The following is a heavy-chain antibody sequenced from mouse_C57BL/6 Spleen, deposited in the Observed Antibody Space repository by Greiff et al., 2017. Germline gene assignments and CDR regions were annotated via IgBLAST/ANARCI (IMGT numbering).Heavy chain of an antibody. CDR1: GYTFTSSW. J-gene: IGHJ3*01. Sequence: VQLKQPGAELVKPGASVKLSCKASGYTFTSSWMHWVKQRPGQGLEWIGMIHPNSGSTNYNEKFKSKATLTVDKSSSTAYMQLSSLTSEDSAVYYCARSLLQGFAYWGQGTLVTVSA. CDR2: IHPNSGST. V-gene: IGHV1-64*01. CDR3: ARSLLQGFAY. D-gene: IGHD2-3*01.